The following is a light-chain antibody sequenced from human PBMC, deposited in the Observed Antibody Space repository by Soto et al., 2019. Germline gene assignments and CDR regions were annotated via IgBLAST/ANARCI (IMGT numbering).Light chain of an antibody. J-gene: IGKJ1*01. Sequence: DIQMTQSPSTLSASVGDRVIITCRASQSISSWLAWYQQKPGKAPKLLIYDASRLESGVPSRFSASGSETEFTLTISSLPPDDFATYYCQQYKSYPWTFGQGTKVDIK. CDR1: QSISSW. V-gene: IGKV1-5*01. CDR3: QQYKSYPWT. CDR2: DAS.